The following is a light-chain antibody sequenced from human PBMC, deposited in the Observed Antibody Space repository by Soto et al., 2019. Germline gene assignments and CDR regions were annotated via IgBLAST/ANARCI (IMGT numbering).Light chain of an antibody. Sequence: QSVLTQPASVSGSPGQSITISCTGTSSDVGGYNYVSWYQQHPGKAPKLMIYEVSNRPSGVSNRFSGSKSGNTASLTISGLQAEDEADYYCSSYRRSSSWVFGGGTKLTVL. CDR1: SSDVGGYNY. CDR3: SSYRRSSSWV. V-gene: IGLV2-14*01. J-gene: IGLJ3*02. CDR2: EVS.